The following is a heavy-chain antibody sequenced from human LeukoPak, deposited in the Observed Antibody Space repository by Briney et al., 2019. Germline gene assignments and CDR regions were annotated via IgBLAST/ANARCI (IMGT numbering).Heavy chain of an antibody. CDR3: VSLHGYGSGRP. Sequence: SETLSLTCTVSGGSISSYNLGWIRQPPGKGLECIGYTYYSGSANYNPPLKSRVTISVDTSQNQFSLKLSTVTAADTARYYGVSLHGYGSGRPWGQGTLVTVSS. CDR2: TYYSGSA. CDR1: GGSISSYN. V-gene: IGHV4-59*08. J-gene: IGHJ5*02. D-gene: IGHD3-10*01.